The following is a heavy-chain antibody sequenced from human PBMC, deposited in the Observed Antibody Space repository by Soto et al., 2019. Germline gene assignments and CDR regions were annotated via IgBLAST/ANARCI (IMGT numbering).Heavy chain of an antibody. D-gene: IGHD6-6*01. J-gene: IGHJ4*02. Sequence: SETLSLTCTVSGGSITSNYWSWIRQSPGQGLEWIGHIYYSRNTDYNPSLKSRVIISVDTSKNQLSLKLNFVTAADTAMYYCARGVGGIAARPWVYWGQGILVTVSS. CDR3: ARGVGGIAARPWVY. CDR1: GGSITSNY. V-gene: IGHV4-59*01. CDR2: IYYSRNT.